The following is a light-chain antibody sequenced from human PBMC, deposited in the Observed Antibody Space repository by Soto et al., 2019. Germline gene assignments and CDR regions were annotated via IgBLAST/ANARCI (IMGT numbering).Light chain of an antibody. CDR1: QSVGSN. J-gene: IGKJ4*01. V-gene: IGKV3-11*01. Sequence: EIVMTQSAATLSVSPGERATLSCRPSQSVGSNLAWYQQKPGQAPRLLIYAASTRATGIPARFSGSGSGTDFTLTISSLEPEDSAVYYCQQRSNWPPLTFGGGTKVDIK. CDR3: QQRSNWPPLT. CDR2: AAS.